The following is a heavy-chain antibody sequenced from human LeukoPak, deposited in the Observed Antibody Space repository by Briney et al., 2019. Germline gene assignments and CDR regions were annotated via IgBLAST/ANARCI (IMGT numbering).Heavy chain of an antibody. CDR2: IYYSGST. CDR1: GGSISSSSYY. CDR3: ARDGRPAGFDP. V-gene: IGHV4-39*07. Sequence: KPSETLSLTCTVSGGSISSSSYYWGWIRQPPGKGLEWIGSIYYSGSTYYNPSLKSRVTISVDTSKNQFSLKLSSVTAADTAVYYCARDGRPAGFDPWGQGTLVTVSS. J-gene: IGHJ5*02. D-gene: IGHD3/OR15-3a*01.